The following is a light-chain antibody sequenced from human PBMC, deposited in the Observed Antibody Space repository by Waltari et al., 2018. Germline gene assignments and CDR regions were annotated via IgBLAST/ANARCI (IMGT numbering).Light chain of an antibody. J-gene: IGLJ3*02. Sequence: QLVLTQSPSASAPPRASVKLTCTLSRAHRGTTIASLQKQPEKGPRYFMTVNSDGSHTKGDEIPDRFSGSSSGAERYLTISSLQSEDEADYYCQTGGHGTWVFGGGTKLTVL. V-gene: IGLV4-69*01. CDR1: RAHRGTT. CDR2: VNSDGSH. CDR3: QTGGHGTWV.